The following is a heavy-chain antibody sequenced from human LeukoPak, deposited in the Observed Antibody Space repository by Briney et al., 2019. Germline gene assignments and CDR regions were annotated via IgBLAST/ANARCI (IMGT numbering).Heavy chain of an antibody. CDR2: IKQDGSET. Sequence: PGGSLRLSCEVSGFTFRNYWMNWVRQAPGKGLEWVANIKQDGSETYYVDSVKGRFTISRDNAQNSLSLQMNSLRAEDTAVYYCAKDGGLWVSAHWGDSWGRGTLVTVSS. J-gene: IGHJ4*02. CDR3: AKDGGLWVSAHWGDS. CDR1: GFTFRNYW. D-gene: IGHD7-27*01. V-gene: IGHV3-7*03.